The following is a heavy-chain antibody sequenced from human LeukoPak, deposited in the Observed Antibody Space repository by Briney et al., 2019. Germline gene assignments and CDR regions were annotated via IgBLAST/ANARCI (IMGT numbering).Heavy chain of an antibody. Sequence: SETLSLTCSVSGGSISGYYWSWVRQPPGKELEWIAYVHYSGSTMYNPSLYSRVTISMDTSKNQFSLKLTSVSAADTAVYYCARGKEWFDPWGQGTLVTVSS. CDR2: VHYSGST. CDR1: GGSISGYY. V-gene: IGHV4-59*12. J-gene: IGHJ5*02. CDR3: ARGKEWFDP.